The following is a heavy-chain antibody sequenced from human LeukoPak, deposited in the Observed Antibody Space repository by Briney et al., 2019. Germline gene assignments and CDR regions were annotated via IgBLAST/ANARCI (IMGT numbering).Heavy chain of an antibody. Sequence: PGGSLRLSCAASGFTFSSYEMNWVRQAPGKGLEWVSYISSSGSTIYYADSVKSRFTISRDNAKNSLYLQMNSLRAEDTAVYYCASFSYGSEFDYWGQGTLATVSS. CDR1: GFTFSSYE. CDR2: ISSSGSTI. D-gene: IGHD5-18*01. J-gene: IGHJ4*02. V-gene: IGHV3-48*03. CDR3: ASFSYGSEFDY.